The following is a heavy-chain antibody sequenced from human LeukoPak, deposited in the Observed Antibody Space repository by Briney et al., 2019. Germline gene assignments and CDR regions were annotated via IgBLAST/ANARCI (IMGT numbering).Heavy chain of an antibody. V-gene: IGHV3-30*04. CDR3: ARLGDVDYGDYLGWFDP. CDR1: GFTFSSYV. J-gene: IGHJ5*02. Sequence: GRSLRLSCAASGFTFSSYVMHWVRQAPGKGLEWVAIISYDGSNEYYADSVKGRFTISRDNSKNTLYLQMNSLRSEDTAVYYCARLGDVDYGDYLGWFDPWGQGTLVTVSS. D-gene: IGHD4-17*01. CDR2: ISYDGSNE.